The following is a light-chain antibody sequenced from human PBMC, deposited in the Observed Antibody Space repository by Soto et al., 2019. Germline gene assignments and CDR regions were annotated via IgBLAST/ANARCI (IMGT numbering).Light chain of an antibody. CDR2: TAS. J-gene: IGKJ4*01. CDR1: QGISNY. CDR3: QQLNSYPLT. V-gene: IGKV1-9*01. Sequence: DXXXTXXPSFLSASVGDRVTITCRASQGISNYLAWYQRKPGKAPKLLIYTASTLQSGVPSRFSGSGSGTEFTLTISSLQPEDFATYYCQQLNSYPLTFGGGTKVEIK.